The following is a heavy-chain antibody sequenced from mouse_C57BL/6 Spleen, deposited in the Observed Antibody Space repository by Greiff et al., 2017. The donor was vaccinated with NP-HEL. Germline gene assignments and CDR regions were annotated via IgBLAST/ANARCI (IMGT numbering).Heavy chain of an antibody. D-gene: IGHD3-2*02. Sequence: QVQLQQPGAELVMPGASVKLSCKASGYTFTSYWMHWVKQRPGQGLEWIGEIDPSDSYTNSNHTFKGKSTLTVDKSSSTAYMQLSSLTSEDSAVYYCARVSQLSLRPSLDYWGQGTTLTVSS. V-gene: IGHV1-69*01. J-gene: IGHJ2*01. CDR3: ARVSQLSLRPSLDY. CDR2: IDPSDSYT. CDR1: GYTFTSYW.